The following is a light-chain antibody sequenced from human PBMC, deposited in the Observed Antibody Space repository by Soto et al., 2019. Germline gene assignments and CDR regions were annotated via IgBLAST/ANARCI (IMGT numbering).Light chain of an antibody. CDR3: AAWDDSLSVL. V-gene: IGLV1-44*01. Sequence: QSVLTQPPSASGTPGQRVTISCSGSSSNIGSNTVNWYQQLPGTAPKLLIHSNDQRPSGVPDRFSGSKSGTSASLAISGLQSEDEADYYCAAWDDSLSVLFGGGTKVTVL. CDR1: SSNIGSNT. J-gene: IGLJ3*02. CDR2: SND.